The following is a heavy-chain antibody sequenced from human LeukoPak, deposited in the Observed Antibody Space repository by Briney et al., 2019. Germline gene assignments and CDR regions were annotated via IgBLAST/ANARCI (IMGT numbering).Heavy chain of an antibody. CDR2: IYYSGST. CDR3: ARGTVQMGMGERYFDN. V-gene: IGHV4-59*01. J-gene: IGHJ4*02. D-gene: IGHD1-1*01. Sequence: SETLSLTCTVSGGSISTYYWSWIRQPPGKGLEWIGYIYYSGSTNYNPSLKSRITISVDSSRNQFSLSLSSVTAADTAVYYCARGTVQMGMGERYFDNWGQGTLVTVSP. CDR1: GGSISTYY.